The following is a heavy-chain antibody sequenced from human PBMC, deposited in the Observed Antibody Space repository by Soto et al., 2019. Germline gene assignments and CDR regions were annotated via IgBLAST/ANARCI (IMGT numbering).Heavy chain of an antibody. CDR3: ARQRTTVVTQAYFDH. CDR1: GESISSSSYY. V-gene: IGHV4-39*01. CDR2: IYYSGRT. J-gene: IGHJ4*02. Sequence: PWETLSLTCIVSGESISSSSYYWGWIRQPPGKGLEWIGSIYYSGRTYYNPSFKSRVTISIDTSKNQSSLKLSSVTATDTAVYYCARQRTTVVTQAYFDHWGQGALVTVSS. D-gene: IGHD2-21*02.